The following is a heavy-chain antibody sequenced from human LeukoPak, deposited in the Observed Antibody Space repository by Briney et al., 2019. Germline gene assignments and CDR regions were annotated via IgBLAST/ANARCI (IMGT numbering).Heavy chain of an antibody. J-gene: IGHJ4*02. Sequence: GASVKVSCKASGYTFTSYDINWVRQATGQGLEWMGWMNPNSGNTGYAQKFQGRVTITRNTSISTAYMELSSLRSEDTAVYYCARGSRYDFWSGYYAPANYFDYWGQGTLVTVSS. V-gene: IGHV1-8*03. CDR2: MNPNSGNT. CDR1: GYTFTSYD. D-gene: IGHD3-3*01. CDR3: ARGSRYDFWSGYYAPANYFDY.